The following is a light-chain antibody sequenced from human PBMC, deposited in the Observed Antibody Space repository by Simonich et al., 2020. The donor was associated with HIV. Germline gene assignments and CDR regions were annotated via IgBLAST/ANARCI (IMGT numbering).Light chain of an antibody. CDR2: KAS. V-gene: IGKV1-5*03. CDR3: QQYNSLWVT. CDR1: QSISSW. Sequence: DIQMTQSPSTLSASVGERVTITCRASQSISSWLAWYQQKPGKAPKLLIYKASSLESGVPSRFSGSGSGTEFTLTISSLQPDDFATYYCQQYNSLWVTFGGGTKVEIK. J-gene: IGKJ4*01.